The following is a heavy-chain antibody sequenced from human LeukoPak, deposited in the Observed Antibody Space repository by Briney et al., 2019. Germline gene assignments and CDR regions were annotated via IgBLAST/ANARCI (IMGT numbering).Heavy chain of an antibody. CDR2: IIPILGIA. V-gene: IGHV1-69*04. Sequence: GASVKVSCKASGGTFSSYAISWVRQAPGQGLEWMGRIIPILGIANYAQKFQGRVTITADKSTSTAYMELSSLRSEDTAVYYCATQVDTAMVTFDYWGQGTLVTVSS. CDR3: ATQVDTAMVTFDY. J-gene: IGHJ4*02. D-gene: IGHD5-18*01. CDR1: GGTFSSYA.